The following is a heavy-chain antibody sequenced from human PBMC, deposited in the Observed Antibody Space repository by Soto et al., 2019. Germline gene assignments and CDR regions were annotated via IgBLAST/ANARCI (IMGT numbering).Heavy chain of an antibody. J-gene: IGHJ4*02. CDR3: ARENSHFDY. CDR2: ISAYNANA. D-gene: IGHD6-13*01. CDR1: GYTFRNFG. V-gene: IGHV1-18*01. Sequence: QIQLLQSGAEVKKPGASVKVTCKASGYTFRNFGISWVRQAPGQGLEWMGWISAYNANANYAQKFQGRLTMTADTSTSTAYMELRSLRSDDTAVYYYARENSHFDYWGQGTLVTVSS.